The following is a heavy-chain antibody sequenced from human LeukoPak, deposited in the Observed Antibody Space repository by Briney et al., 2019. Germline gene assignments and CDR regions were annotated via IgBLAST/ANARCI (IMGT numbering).Heavy chain of an antibody. Sequence: GGSLRLSCAASGFTFSSYNMNWGRQAPGKGLEWVSSIITISTYMYYTDSVKGRFTISRDNAKNTLYLQMNSLRAEETAVYYCARGCGYCSGGSRYAGWFDPWGQGTLVTVSS. CDR3: ARGCGYCSGGSRYAGWFDP. CDR2: IITISTYM. D-gene: IGHD2-15*01. CDR1: GFTFSSYN. V-gene: IGHV3-21*01. J-gene: IGHJ5*02.